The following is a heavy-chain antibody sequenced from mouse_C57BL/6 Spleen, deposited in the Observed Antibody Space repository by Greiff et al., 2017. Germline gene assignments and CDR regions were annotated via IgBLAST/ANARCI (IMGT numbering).Heavy chain of an antibody. CDR1: GFTFSDYY. D-gene: IGHD3-2*02. Sequence: VQLKESEGGLVQPGSSMKLSCTASGFTFSDYYMAWVRQVPEKGLEWVANINYDGSSTYYLDSLKSRFIISRDNAKNILYLQMSSLKSEDTATYYCARVAQATPMDYWGQGTSVTVSS. CDR2: INYDGSST. J-gene: IGHJ4*01. V-gene: IGHV5-16*01. CDR3: ARVAQATPMDY.